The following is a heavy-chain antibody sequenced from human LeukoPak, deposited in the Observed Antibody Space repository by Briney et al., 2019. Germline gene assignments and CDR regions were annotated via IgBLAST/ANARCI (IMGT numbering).Heavy chain of an antibody. J-gene: IGHJ4*02. CDR3: ARDFSGSWSNPGEPDY. CDR1: AYSFTFNY. Sequence: GASGTLSLYGAAYSFTFNYKHLVRQRQGPGLERMGWTDLNNGGTNNAQKFQGKVTITRDTSISTAYMELSRLRSDDTAVYYCARDFSGSWSNPGEPDYWGQGTLVTVSS. V-gene: IGHV1-2*02. CDR2: TDLNNGGT. D-gene: IGHD6-13*01.